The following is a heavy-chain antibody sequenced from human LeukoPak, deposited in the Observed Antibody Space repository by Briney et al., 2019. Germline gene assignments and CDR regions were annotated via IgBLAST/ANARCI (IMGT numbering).Heavy chain of an antibody. CDR3: SASLKTYCSGGKCHSDYYYYGMDV. CDR2: IRSKANNYAA. V-gene: IGHV3-73*01. J-gene: IGHJ6*02. Sequence: GGSLRLSCVASGFTFSGSAIHWVRQASGKGLEWVGRIRSKANNYAAAYAASVERRFTISRDDSKSTAFLQINALKTEDSAVYYCSASLKTYCSGGKCHSDYYYYGMDVWGQGTTVTVSS. CDR1: GFTFSGSA. D-gene: IGHD2-15*01.